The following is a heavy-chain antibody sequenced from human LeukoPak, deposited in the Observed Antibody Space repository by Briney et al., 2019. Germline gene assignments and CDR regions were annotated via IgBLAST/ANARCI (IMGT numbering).Heavy chain of an antibody. CDR2: INPNNGAT. V-gene: IGHV1-2*06. D-gene: IGHD1-26*01. CDR1: GYTFTGYY. J-gene: IGHJ4*02. Sequence: VASVKVSCKASGYTFTGYYMHWVRQAPGQGLEWMGRINPNNGATNYAQKLQGRVTITGDTFISTAYMELSSLRSDDTAVYYCTRESGSYHGNDYWGQGTLVTVSS. CDR3: TRESGSYHGNDY.